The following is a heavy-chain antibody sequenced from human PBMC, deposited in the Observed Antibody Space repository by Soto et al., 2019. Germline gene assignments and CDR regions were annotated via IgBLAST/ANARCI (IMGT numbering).Heavy chain of an antibody. CDR1: GFTFSDYY. CDR2: ISSDGSNQ. Sequence: SLRLSCAASGFTFSDYYMSWIRQAPGKGLEWVAYISSDGSNQYYADSVKGRFTISRDNSKNSLFLQMNSLRAEDTAVYHCARDLMNGAAYWQEYFQWWGKGTLGTVSS. CDR3: ARDLMNGAAYWQEYFQW. D-gene: IGHD2-21*01. V-gene: IGHV3-11*01. J-gene: IGHJ1*01.